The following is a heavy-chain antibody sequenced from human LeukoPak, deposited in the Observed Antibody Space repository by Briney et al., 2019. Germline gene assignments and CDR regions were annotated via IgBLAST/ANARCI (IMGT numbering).Heavy chain of an antibody. Sequence: GGSLRLSCAASGFTFSSYGMHWVRQAPGKGLEWVAGISFDGRNKFYADSVKGRFTISRDDSKNMLALQMNSLRPEDTAVYYCAKDTTHGWSDYWGQGTLVTVSS. CDR1: GFTFSSYG. V-gene: IGHV3-30*18. J-gene: IGHJ4*02. CDR2: ISFDGRNK. CDR3: AKDTTHGWSDY. D-gene: IGHD2-15*01.